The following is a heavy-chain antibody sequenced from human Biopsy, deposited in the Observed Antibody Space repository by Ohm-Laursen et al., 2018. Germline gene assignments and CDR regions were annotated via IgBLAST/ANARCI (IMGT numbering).Heavy chain of an antibody. CDR2: TYYRSQWHS. J-gene: IGHJ5*02. CDR3: ARETPTGIPFNWFDP. D-gene: IGHD1-1*01. Sequence: QTLSLTYAISGDSVSNKDAAWNWIRRSPSRGLEWLGRTYYRSQWHSDYAVFVRSRITIKPDTSRNQFSLQLNSVTPDDTAVYFCARETPTGIPFNWFDPWGQGTLVTVSS. V-gene: IGHV6-1*01. CDR1: GDSVSNKDAA.